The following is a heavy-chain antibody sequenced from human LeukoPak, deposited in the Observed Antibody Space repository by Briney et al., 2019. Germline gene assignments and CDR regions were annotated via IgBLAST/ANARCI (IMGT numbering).Heavy chain of an antibody. CDR1: GGSFSGYY. Sequence: PSETLSLTCAVYGGSFSGYYWCWIRQPPGKGLEWIGEINHSGSTNYNPSLKSRVTISVDTSKNQFSLKLSSVTAADTAVYYCARLRFAYYDFWSGSNWFDPWGQGTLVTVSS. D-gene: IGHD3-3*01. J-gene: IGHJ5*02. CDR3: ARLRFAYYDFWSGSNWFDP. V-gene: IGHV4-34*01. CDR2: INHSGST.